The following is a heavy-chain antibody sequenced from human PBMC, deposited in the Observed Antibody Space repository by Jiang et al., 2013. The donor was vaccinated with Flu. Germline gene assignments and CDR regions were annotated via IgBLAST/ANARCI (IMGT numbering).Heavy chain of an antibody. CDR1: GYTFTTNT. CDR2: INAGNGNT. V-gene: IGHV1-3*01. Sequence: SGAEVKKPGASVKVSCKASGYTFTTNTIHWVRQAPGQRLEWMGWINAGNGNTRYSQKFQGRVTITRDTSASTAYMELSSLRSEDTTVYYCARDVGGSGWFDPWGQGTVVTVSS. J-gene: IGHJ5*02. CDR3: ARDVGGSGWFDP. D-gene: IGHD6-19*01.